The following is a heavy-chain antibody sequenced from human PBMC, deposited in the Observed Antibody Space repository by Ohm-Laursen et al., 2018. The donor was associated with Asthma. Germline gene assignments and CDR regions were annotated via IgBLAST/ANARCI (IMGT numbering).Heavy chain of an antibody. Sequence: SLRLSCAASGFTFSSYSMNWVRQAPGKGLEWVSYITSYSSTTYYADSVKGRFTISRDNAKNSLYLQMNSLRAQDTAVYYCARDLLSPFDYWGQGTLVTVSS. CDR2: ITSYSSTT. CDR3: ARDLLSPFDY. J-gene: IGHJ4*02. CDR1: GFTFSSYS. V-gene: IGHV3-48*01. D-gene: IGHD3-16*02.